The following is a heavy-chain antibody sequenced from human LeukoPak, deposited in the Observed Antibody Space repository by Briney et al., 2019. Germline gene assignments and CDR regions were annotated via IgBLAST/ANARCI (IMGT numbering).Heavy chain of an antibody. V-gene: IGHV3-23*01. CDR3: ARDMIMGGPPDYLDY. CDR1: GFTFASYG. D-gene: IGHD3-22*01. J-gene: IGHJ4*02. Sequence: RGSLRLSCAASGFTFASYGMSWVRQAPGKGLEWVSFITTNGGRTSYADSVEGRFTISRDDSKNTLYLQMDSLRAEDTAVYYCARDMIMGGPPDYLDYWGQGTLVAVSS. CDR2: ITTNGGRT.